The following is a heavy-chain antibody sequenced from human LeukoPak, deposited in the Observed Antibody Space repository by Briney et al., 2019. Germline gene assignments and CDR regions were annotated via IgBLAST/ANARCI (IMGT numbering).Heavy chain of an antibody. Sequence: SETLSLTCAVYGGSFSGYYWSWIRQPPGKGLEWIGEINHSGSTNYNPSLKSRVTISVDTSKNQFSLKLSSVTAADTAVYYCASGFRWDAFDIWGQGTMVTVSS. J-gene: IGHJ3*02. CDR3: ASGFRWDAFDI. D-gene: IGHD4-23*01. V-gene: IGHV4-34*01. CDR1: GGSFSGYY. CDR2: INHSGST.